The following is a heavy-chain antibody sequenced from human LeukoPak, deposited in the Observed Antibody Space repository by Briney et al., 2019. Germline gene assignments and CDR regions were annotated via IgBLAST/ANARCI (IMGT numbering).Heavy chain of an antibody. CDR2: ISGSGGST. V-gene: IGHV3-23*01. CDR3: AKSPAPYCGGDCYLDY. D-gene: IGHD2-21*01. J-gene: IGHJ4*02. CDR1: GFTFSSYA. Sequence: GGSLRLSCAASGFTFSSYAMSWVRQAPGKGLEWVSAISGSGGSTYYADSVKGRFTISRDNSKNTLYLQMNSLRAEDTAVYYCAKSPAPYCGGDCYLDYWGQGTLVTVSS.